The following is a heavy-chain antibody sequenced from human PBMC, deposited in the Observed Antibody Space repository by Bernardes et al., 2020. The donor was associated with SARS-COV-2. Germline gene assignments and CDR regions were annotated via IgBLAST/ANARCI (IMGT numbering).Heavy chain of an antibody. D-gene: IGHD4-17*01. V-gene: IGHV3-21*01. CDR1: GFTFSSYS. J-gene: IGHJ6*02. CDR2: ISSSSSYI. Sequence: GGSLRLSCAASGFTFSSYSMNWVRQAPGKGLEWVSSISSSSSYIYYADSVKGRFTISRDNAKNSLYLRMNSLRAEDTAVYYCARDNGDYPSRFFYYYGMDVWGLGTTVTVSS. CDR3: ARDNGDYPSRFFYYYGMDV.